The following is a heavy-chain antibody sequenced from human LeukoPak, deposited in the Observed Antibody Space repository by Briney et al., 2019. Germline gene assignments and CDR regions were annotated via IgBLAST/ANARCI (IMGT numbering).Heavy chain of an antibody. CDR2: ISATGDGT. CDR1: GFTFSSYA. D-gene: IGHD2-21*02. V-gene: IGHV3-23*01. J-gene: IGHJ4*02. Sequence: GGSLRLSCAASGFTFSSYAMSWVRQAPGKGLEWVSAISATGDGTWYPDSVKGRFTVSRDNSKNTMYLQMNSLRVEDTALYYCARDRDFPRDQFDYWGQGTLVTVSS. CDR3: ARDRDFPRDQFDY.